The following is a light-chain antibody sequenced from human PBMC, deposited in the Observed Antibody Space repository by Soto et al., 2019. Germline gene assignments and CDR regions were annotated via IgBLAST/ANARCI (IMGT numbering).Light chain of an antibody. CDR2: DVS. Sequence: QSALTQPRSVSGSPGQSVTISCTGTSSDVGGYNYVSWYQQHPGKAPKLMIYDVSKRPSGVPGRFSGSKSGNTASLTISGLQAEDEADYYCGSYTVVFGGGTKLTVL. CDR3: GSYTVV. J-gene: IGLJ2*01. V-gene: IGLV2-11*01. CDR1: SSDVGGYNY.